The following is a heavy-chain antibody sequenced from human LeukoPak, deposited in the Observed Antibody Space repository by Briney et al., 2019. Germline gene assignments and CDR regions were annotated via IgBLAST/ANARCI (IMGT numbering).Heavy chain of an antibody. D-gene: IGHD2-8*01. CDR1: GFTFSSYS. V-gene: IGHV3-21*04. Sequence: PGGSLRLSCAASGFTFSSYSMNWVRQAPGKGLEWVSSISSSSSYIYYADSVKGRFTISRDNAKNSLYLQMNSLRAEDTALYYCAKESSVYCTDGVCSLDFWGQGSLVTVSS. CDR2: ISSSSSYI. J-gene: IGHJ4*02. CDR3: AKESSVYCTDGVCSLDF.